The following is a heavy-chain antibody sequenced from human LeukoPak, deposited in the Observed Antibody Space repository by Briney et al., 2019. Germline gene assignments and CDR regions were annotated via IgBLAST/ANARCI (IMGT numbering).Heavy chain of an antibody. CDR3: ARGPDSSGYYYFDF. CDR2: IYHSGST. V-gene: IGHV4-30-4*01. D-gene: IGHD3-22*01. J-gene: IGHJ4*02. CDR1: GGSISSGDYY. Sequence: SETLSLTCTVSGGSISSGDYYWSWIRQPPGKGLEWIGYIYHSGSTYFNPSLKSRVTISVDTSRNQFSLKLSSVTAADTAVYYCARGPDSSGYYYFDFWGQGTLVTVSS.